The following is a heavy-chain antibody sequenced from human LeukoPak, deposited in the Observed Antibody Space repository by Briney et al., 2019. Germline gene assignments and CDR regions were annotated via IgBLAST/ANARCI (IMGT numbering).Heavy chain of an antibody. CDR1: GGSFSGYY. Sequence: SETLSLTCAVYGGSFSGYYWSWIRQPPGKGLEWIAEINHSGSTNYNPYLKSRVTISVDTTTHQFSLKLSSVTAADTAVYYCARRQQQLTRVDYYYYMDVWGKGTTVTVSS. CDR2: INHSGST. V-gene: IGHV4-34*01. J-gene: IGHJ6*03. D-gene: IGHD6-13*01. CDR3: ARRQQQLTRVDYYYYMDV.